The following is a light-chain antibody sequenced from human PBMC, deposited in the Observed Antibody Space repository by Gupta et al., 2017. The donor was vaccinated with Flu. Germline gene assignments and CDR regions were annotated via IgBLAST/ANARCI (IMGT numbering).Light chain of an antibody. Sequence: DIHMTQSPSSLSASVGDRVTITCQAIQEISNYLNWYQHKPGRAPKLLIHAACKVETGVPSRFSGSGTAIHFAFAISRLQPEDIATSYCQQDSNVPYTCGQGTKLEIK. V-gene: IGKV1-33*01. CDR2: AAC. CDR1: QEISNY. J-gene: IGKJ2*01. CDR3: QQDSNVPYT.